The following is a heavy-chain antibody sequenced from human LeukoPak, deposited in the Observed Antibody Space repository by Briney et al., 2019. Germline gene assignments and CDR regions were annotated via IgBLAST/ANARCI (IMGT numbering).Heavy chain of an antibody. D-gene: IGHD3-9*01. Sequence: SETLSLTCTVSGGPISSSSYYWGWIRQPPGKGLEWIGSIYYSGSTYYNPSLKSRVTISVDTSKNQFSLKLSSVTAADTAVYYCARHEYYDILTGYYAKYYFDYWGQGTLVTVSS. CDR3: ARHEYYDILTGYYAKYYFDY. CDR2: IYYSGST. CDR1: GGPISSSSYY. J-gene: IGHJ4*02. V-gene: IGHV4-39*01.